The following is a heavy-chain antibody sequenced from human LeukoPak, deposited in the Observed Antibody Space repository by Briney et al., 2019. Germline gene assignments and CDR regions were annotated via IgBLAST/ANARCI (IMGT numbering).Heavy chain of an antibody. CDR3: ARGPLAGMGSYFDY. D-gene: IGHD6-19*01. Sequence: ASVKVSCKASGYTFTGYYIHWVRQAPGQGLEWMGRINPNSGGTNYAKEFQGRFTMTRDTSISTAYMDLSRLRSDDTAVYYCARGPLAGMGSYFDYWGQGTLVTVSS. V-gene: IGHV1-2*06. CDR1: GYTFTGYY. CDR2: INPNSGGT. J-gene: IGHJ4*02.